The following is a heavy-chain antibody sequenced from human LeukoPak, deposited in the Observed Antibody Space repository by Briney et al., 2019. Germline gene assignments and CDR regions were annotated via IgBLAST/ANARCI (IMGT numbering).Heavy chain of an antibody. CDR1: GFTFCIYA. Sequence: GGSLRLSCAASGFTFCIYAMHGVRLAPGKGLEWGAVISYEGSNKYYADSVKGRFTISRDNSKNTLYLQMNSLRAEDTDVYYCARVGVTMVRGPYYYGMDVWGKGTTVTVSS. CDR3: ARVGVTMVRGPYYYGMDV. V-gene: IGHV3-30*04. D-gene: IGHD3-10*01. J-gene: IGHJ6*04. CDR2: ISYEGSNK.